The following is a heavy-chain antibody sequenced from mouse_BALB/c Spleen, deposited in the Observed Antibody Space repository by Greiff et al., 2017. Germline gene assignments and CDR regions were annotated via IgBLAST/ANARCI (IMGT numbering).Heavy chain of an antibody. CDR2: ISSGGST. CDR1: GFTFSSYA. V-gene: IGHV5-6-5*01. Sequence: EVNVVESGGGLVKPGGSLKLSCAASGFTFSSYAMSWVRQTPEKRLEWVASISSGGSTYYPDSVKGRFTISRDNARNILYLQMSSLRSEDTAMYYCARVRGAMDYWGQGTSVTVSS. CDR3: ARVRGAMDY. J-gene: IGHJ4*01. D-gene: IGHD1-1*01.